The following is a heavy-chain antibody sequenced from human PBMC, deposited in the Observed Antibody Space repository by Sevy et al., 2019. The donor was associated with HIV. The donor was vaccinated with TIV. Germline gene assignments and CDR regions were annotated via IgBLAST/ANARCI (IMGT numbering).Heavy chain of an antibody. CDR1: GIAFSTYA. CDR2: ISASGYST. D-gene: IGHD3-22*01. Sequence: GGSLRLSCAASGIAFSTYAMFWVRQAPGKGLEWVSSISASGYSTYYADSVKGRFTLSRDNSKNTLDLQMNSLRADDTAVYYCAKDFSDVYCYDSYAAVDYWGQGTLVTVSS. V-gene: IGHV3-23*01. J-gene: IGHJ4*02. CDR3: AKDFSDVYCYDSYAAVDY.